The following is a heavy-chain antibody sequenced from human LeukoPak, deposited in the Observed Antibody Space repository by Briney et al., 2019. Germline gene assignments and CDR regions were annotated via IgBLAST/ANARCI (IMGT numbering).Heavy chain of an antibody. CDR3: AKLPYYYDSREDAFDI. V-gene: IGHV3-23*01. CDR2: ISGSGGST. J-gene: IGHJ3*02. CDR1: GFTFSSYA. Sequence: PGGSLRLSCAASGFTFSSYAMSWVRQAPGKGLEWVSAISGSGGSTYYADSVKGRFTISRDNSKNTLYLQMNSLRAEDTAVYYCAKLPYYYDSREDAFDIWGQGTMVTVSS. D-gene: IGHD3-22*01.